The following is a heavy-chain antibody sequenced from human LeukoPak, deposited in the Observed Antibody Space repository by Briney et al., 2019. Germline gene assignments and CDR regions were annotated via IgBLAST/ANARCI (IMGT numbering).Heavy chain of an antibody. CDR2: IYPTGHT. J-gene: IGHJ4*02. CDR3: ARITDPDYRSGWSGADY. Sequence: SETLSLTCTVSGGSLGSYYWSWIRQPAGKGLEWIGRIYPTGHTHYNPSLKSRVTMSVDTSKNQFSLKMTSVTAADTAVYYCARITDPDYRSGWSGADYWGRGTQVTVSA. CDR1: GGSLGSYY. D-gene: IGHD6-19*01. V-gene: IGHV4-4*07.